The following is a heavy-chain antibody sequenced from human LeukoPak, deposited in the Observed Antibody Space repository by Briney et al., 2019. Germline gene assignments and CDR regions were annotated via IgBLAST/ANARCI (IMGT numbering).Heavy chain of an antibody. CDR2: IIPIFGTA. CDR3: ARGHDYDSSGFLAEYFQH. D-gene: IGHD3-22*01. CDR1: GGTFSSSA. V-gene: IGHV1-69*06. J-gene: IGHJ1*01. Sequence: SVEVSCKASGGTFSSSAISWVRQAPGQGLEWMGGIIPIFGTANYAQKFQGRVTITADKSTSTAYMELSSLRSEDTAVYYCARGHDYDSSGFLAEYFQHWGQGTLVTVSS.